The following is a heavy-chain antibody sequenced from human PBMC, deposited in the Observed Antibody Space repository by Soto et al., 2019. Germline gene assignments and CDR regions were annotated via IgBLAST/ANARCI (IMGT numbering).Heavy chain of an antibody. CDR2: INPNSGGT. CDR3: AMTTVSYGYYGMDV. J-gene: IGHJ6*02. Sequence: GASVKVSCKASGYTFTGYYMHWVRQAPGQGLEWMGWINPNSGGTNYAQKFQGRVTMTRDTSISTAYMELSRLRSDDTAVYYCAMTTVSYGYYGMDVWGQGTTVTVSS. D-gene: IGHD4-17*01. V-gene: IGHV1-2*02. CDR1: GYTFTGYY.